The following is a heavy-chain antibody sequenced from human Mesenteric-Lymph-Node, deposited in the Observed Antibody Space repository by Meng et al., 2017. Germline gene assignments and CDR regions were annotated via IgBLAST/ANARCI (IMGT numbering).Heavy chain of an antibody. D-gene: IGHD1-26*01. V-gene: IGHV3-21*04. J-gene: IGHJ4*02. CDR3: ARGVSGVGCDY. CDR2: ISSSGSYI. Sequence: GESLKISCAASGFTFTSYTLNWVRQAPGKGLEWVASISSSGSYIHYADSVKGRFTISRDNAKNSLYLQMNSLRAEDTAVYYCARGVSGVGCDYWGQGTLVTVSS. CDR1: GFTFTSYT.